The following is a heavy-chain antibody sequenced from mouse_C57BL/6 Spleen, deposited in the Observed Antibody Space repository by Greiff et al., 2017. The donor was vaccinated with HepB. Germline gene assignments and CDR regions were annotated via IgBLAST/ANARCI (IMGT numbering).Heavy chain of an antibody. CDR2: INPGSGGT. J-gene: IGHJ3*01. Sequence: QVQLKESGAELVRPGTSVKVSCKASGYAFTNYLIEWVKQRPGQGLEWIGVINPGSGGTNYNEKFKGKATLTADKSSSTAYMQLSSLTSEDSAVYFCARSGNYYGSSYGFAYWGQGTLVTVSA. D-gene: IGHD1-1*01. V-gene: IGHV1-54*01. CDR1: GYAFTNYL. CDR3: ARSGNYYGSSYGFAY.